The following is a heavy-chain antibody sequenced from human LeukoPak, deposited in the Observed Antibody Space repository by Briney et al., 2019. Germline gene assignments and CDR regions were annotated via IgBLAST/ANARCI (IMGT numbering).Heavy chain of an antibody. J-gene: IGHJ4*02. Sequence: ASVKLSCKASGGTFSSYAISWVRQAPGQGLEWMGGIIPIFGTANYAQKFQGRVTITADESTSTAYMELSSLRSEDTAVYYCARVGQDIGTPSFYYWGQGTLVTVSS. V-gene: IGHV1-69*13. CDR1: GGTFSSYA. CDR3: ARVGQDIGTPSFYY. D-gene: IGHD5-12*01. CDR2: IIPIFGTA.